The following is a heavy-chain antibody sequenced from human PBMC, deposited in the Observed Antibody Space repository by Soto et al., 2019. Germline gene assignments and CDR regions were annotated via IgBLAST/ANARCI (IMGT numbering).Heavy chain of an antibody. CDR1: GGTFSSYA. CDR3: ARLPVAVADPFGAFDI. V-gene: IGHV1-69*13. J-gene: IGHJ3*02. Sequence: SVKVSCKASGGTFSSYAISWVRQAPGQGLEWMGGIIPIFGTANYAQKFQGRVTITADESTSTAYMELSSLRSEDTAVYYCARLPVAVADPFGAFDIWGQGTMVTVSS. D-gene: IGHD6-19*01. CDR2: IIPIFGTA.